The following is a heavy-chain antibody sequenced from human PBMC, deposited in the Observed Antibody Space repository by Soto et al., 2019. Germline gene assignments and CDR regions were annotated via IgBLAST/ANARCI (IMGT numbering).Heavy chain of an antibody. V-gene: IGHV3-13*01. CDR1: GFTFSSYD. J-gene: IGHJ2*01. Sequence: EVQLVESGGGLVQPGGSLRLSCAASGFTFSSYDMHWVRQATGKGLEWVSAIGTAGDTYYPGSVKGRFTISRENAKNSLYLQMDSLRAGDTAAYYCARDKGGDYEDWYFDLWGRGTLVTVSS. CDR3: ARDKGGDYEDWYFDL. D-gene: IGHD4-17*01. CDR2: IGTAGDT.